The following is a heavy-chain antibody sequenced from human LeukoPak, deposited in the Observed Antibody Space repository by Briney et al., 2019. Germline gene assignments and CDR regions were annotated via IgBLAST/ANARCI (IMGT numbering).Heavy chain of an antibody. CDR2: IYYRGIT. Sequence: SETLSLTCFVSGDSISSGGYYWSWVRQPPGKGLEWIGYIYYRGITYYSPSLESRVTISLHTSKNQFSLELRSVTAADTAVYFCARAIPYNWFDPWGQGTLVTVSS. V-gene: IGHV4-30-4*01. J-gene: IGHJ5*02. CDR3: ARAIPYNWFDP. CDR1: GDSISSGGYY. D-gene: IGHD2-21*01.